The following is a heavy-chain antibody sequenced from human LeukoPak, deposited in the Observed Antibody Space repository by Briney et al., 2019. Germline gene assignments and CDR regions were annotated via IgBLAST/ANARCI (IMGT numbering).Heavy chain of an antibody. J-gene: IGHJ4*02. D-gene: IGHD3-10*01. V-gene: IGHV3-74*01. CDR1: GFSFSTYW. CDR2: INSDGSST. CDR3: AVGVGDH. Sequence: GGSLRLSCAASGFSFSTYWMHWVRHAPGKGLVWVSRINSDGSSTTYADSVKGRFTISRDNAKNTVYLQMNSLRAEDTAVYYCAVGVGDHWGQGTLVTVFS.